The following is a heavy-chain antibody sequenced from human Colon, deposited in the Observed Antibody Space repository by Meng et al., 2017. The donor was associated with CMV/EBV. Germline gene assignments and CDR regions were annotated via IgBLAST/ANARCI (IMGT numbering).Heavy chain of an antibody. J-gene: IGHJ6*02. Sequence: YSIRCVRRVPGQGLEWMGGIIPIFGTAHYAQKFQGRVTITTDESTSTAYMELSSLRSEDTAVYYCAREDIVVVPAAMGNYYYYGMDVWGQGTTVTVSS. V-gene: IGHV1-69*05. CDR1: YS. D-gene: IGHD2-2*01. CDR3: AREDIVVVPAAMGNYYYYGMDV. CDR2: IIPIFGTA.